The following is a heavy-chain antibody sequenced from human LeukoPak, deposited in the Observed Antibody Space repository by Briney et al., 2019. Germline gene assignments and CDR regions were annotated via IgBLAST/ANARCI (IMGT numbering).Heavy chain of an antibody. CDR3: ARDWTEDYSKSYYYYYMDV. Sequence: ASVKVSCKASGYTFTGYYMHWVRQAPGQGLEWMGWINPNSGGTNYAQKFQGRVTMTSDTSISTAYMELSRLRSDDTAVYYCARDWTEDYSKSYYYYYMDVWGKGTTVTVSS. CDR1: GYTFTGYY. D-gene: IGHD4-11*01. CDR2: INPNSGGT. J-gene: IGHJ6*03. V-gene: IGHV1-2*02.